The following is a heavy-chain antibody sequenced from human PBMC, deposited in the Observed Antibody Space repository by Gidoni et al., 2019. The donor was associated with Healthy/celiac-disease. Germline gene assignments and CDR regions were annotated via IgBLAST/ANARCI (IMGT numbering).Heavy chain of an antibody. Sequence: EVQLVESGGGLVQPGGSLRLSCAASGFTFSSYWMHGVRQAPGKGLVWVSRINSDGSSTSYADSVKGRFTISRDNAKNTLYLQMNSLRAEDTAVYYCARGQSKSTGFDPWGQGTLVTVSS. CDR3: ARGQSKSTGFDP. CDR2: INSDGSST. J-gene: IGHJ5*02. V-gene: IGHV3-74*01. CDR1: GFTFSSYW.